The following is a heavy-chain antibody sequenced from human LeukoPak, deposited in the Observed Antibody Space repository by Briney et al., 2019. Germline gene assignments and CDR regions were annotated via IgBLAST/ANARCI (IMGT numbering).Heavy chain of an antibody. CDR2: IHYSGNT. D-gene: IGHD6-13*01. V-gene: IGHV4-59*12. J-gene: IGHJ4*02. Sequence: SETLSLTCTVSGGSISSYYWSWIRQPPGKGLEWIGSIHYSGNTYYNPSLKSRVTISVDTSKNQFSLKLSSVTAADTAVYYCARAGIAAAGTGYWGQGTLVTVSS. CDR1: GGSISSYY. CDR3: ARAGIAAAGTGY.